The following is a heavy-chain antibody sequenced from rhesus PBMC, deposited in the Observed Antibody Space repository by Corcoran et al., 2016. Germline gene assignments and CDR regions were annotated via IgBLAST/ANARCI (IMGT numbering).Heavy chain of an antibody. CDR1: GGSISSGYYY. J-gene: IGHJ4*01. CDR2: ITYSGGT. V-gene: IGHV4-122*02. CDR3: ARDTSSWSIDY. Sequence: QVQLQESGPGLVKPSETLSLTCAVSGGSISSGYYYWSWIRQPPGKGLEWIGYITYSGGTDYHPSLKSRVTISRDTSKTQFSLKLSSVTAADTAVYYCARDTSSWSIDYWGQGVLVTVSS. D-gene: IGHD6-13*01.